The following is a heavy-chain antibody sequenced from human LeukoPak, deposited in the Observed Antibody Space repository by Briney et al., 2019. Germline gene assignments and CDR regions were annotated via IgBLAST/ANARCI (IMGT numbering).Heavy chain of an antibody. CDR3: ASLMAAGVGFDY. J-gene: IGHJ4*02. D-gene: IGHD1-26*01. V-gene: IGHV3-48*03. CDR2: ISSSGGTI. Sequence: GGSLRLSCAASGFTFSSYEMNWVRQAPGKGLEWISYISSSGGTIYYADSVKGRFTISRDNAKNSLHLQMSSLRAEDTAVYYCASLMAAGVGFDYWGQGTLVTVSS. CDR1: GFTFSSYE.